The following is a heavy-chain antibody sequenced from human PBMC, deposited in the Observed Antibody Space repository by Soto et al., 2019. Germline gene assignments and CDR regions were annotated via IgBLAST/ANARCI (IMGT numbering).Heavy chain of an antibody. CDR3: VSWVSAHFDY. Sequence: PGGSLRLSCAASGITFRRHTMSWVRQAPGTGLEWVSTIDPSGANKNYADSVKGRFTISRDNSRNTLDLQMNSLRVGGTALYYCVSWVSAHFDYWGQGTPVTVSS. CDR1: GITFRRHT. V-gene: IGHV3-23*01. D-gene: IGHD3-16*01. CDR2: IDPSGANK. J-gene: IGHJ4*02.